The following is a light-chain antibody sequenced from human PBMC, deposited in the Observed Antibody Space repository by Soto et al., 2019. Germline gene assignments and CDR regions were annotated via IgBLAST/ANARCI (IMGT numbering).Light chain of an antibody. J-gene: IGLJ1*01. CDR2: EVS. V-gene: IGLV2-14*01. CDR3: SSYTSTNTPVV. CDR1: SSDVGGYNY. Sequence: QSALTQPASVSGSPGQSITISCIGTSSDVGGYNYVSWYQQHPGKVPKLMVYEVSNRPAGVSYRFSGSKSGNTASLRISGLQPEDEADYYCSSYTSTNTPVVFGSGTKVTVL.